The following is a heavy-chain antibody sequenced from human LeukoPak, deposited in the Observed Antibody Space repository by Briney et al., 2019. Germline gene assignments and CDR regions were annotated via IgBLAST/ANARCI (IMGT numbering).Heavy chain of an antibody. CDR1: GFTFSNYA. CDR3: ARDHVAIDAFDI. V-gene: IGHV3-30*04. CDR2: LSDDGNNK. J-gene: IGHJ3*02. D-gene: IGHD2-15*01. Sequence: PGGSLRPSCAASGFTFSNYAMHWVRQAPGKGLEWVAVLSDDGNNKHYADSVKGRFTISRDNSKNTLHLQMNTLRVEDTAVYYCARDHVAIDAFDIWGQGTMVTVSS.